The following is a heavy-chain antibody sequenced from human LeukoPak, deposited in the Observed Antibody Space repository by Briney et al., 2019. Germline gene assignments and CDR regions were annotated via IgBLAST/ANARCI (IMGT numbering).Heavy chain of an antibody. J-gene: IGHJ4*02. CDR1: GFSFSNYW. Sequence: GGSLRLSCAASGFSFSNYWMTWVRQAPGKGLERVADINGDGSHSYCVDSVKGRFTLSRDNTKNSLFLQMNSLRAEDTAVYYCVKNSGWYCLDYWGQGTLVTVSS. V-gene: IGHV3-7*03. CDR2: INGDGSHS. CDR3: VKNSGWYCLDY. D-gene: IGHD6-13*01.